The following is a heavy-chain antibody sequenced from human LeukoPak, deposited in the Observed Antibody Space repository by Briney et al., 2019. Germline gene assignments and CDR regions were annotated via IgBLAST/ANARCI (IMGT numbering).Heavy chain of an antibody. D-gene: IGHD4-17*01. CDR2: IYYSGST. Sequence: PSETLSLTCTVSGGSISSYYWSWIRQPPGKGLEWIGYIYYSGSTNYNPSLKSRVTISVDTSKNQFSLKLSSVTAADTAVYYCARDPDYGDYAFDYWGQGTLVTVSS. CDR3: ARDPDYGDYAFDY. CDR1: GGSISSYY. V-gene: IGHV4-59*12. J-gene: IGHJ4*02.